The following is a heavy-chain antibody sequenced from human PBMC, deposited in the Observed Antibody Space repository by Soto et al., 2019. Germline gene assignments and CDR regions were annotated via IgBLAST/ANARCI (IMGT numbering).Heavy chain of an antibody. J-gene: IGHJ4*02. CDR2: IRSKANSYAT. D-gene: IGHD6-13*01. Sequence: GGSLRLSCAASGFTFSGSAMHWFRQASGKGLEWVGRIRSKANSYATAYAASVKGRFTISRDDSKNTAYLQMNSLKTEDTAVYYCTRHLEAAGLLAFDYWGQGT. V-gene: IGHV3-73*01. CDR1: GFTFSGSA. CDR3: TRHLEAAGLLAFDY.